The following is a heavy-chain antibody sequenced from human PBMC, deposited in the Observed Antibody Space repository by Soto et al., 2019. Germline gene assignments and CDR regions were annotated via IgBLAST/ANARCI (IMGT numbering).Heavy chain of an antibody. CDR2: ISYDGSNK. D-gene: IGHD1-26*01. V-gene: IGHV3-30*18. CDR1: GFTFSSYG. CDR3: AKSGGLLLGLLEG. Sequence: PGGSLRLSCATSGFTFSSYGMHWVRQAPGKGLEWVAVISYDGSNKYYADSVKGRFTISRDNSKNTLYLQMNSLRAEDTAVYYCAKSGGLLLGLLEGWGQGTLVTVSS. J-gene: IGHJ4*02.